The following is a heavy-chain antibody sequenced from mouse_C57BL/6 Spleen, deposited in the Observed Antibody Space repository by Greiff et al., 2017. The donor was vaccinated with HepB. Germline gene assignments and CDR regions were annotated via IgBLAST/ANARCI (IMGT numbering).Heavy chain of an antibody. V-gene: IGHV1-59*01. D-gene: IGHD2-4*01. CDR1: GYTFTSYW. CDR2: IDPSDSYT. J-gene: IGHJ3*01. CDR3: ARREANDYDEGPPFAY. Sequence: QVQLQQPGAELVRPGTSVKLSCKASGYTFTSYWMHWVKQRPGQGLEWIGVIDPSDSYTNYNQKFKGKATLTVDTSSSTAYMQLSSLTSEDSAVYYCARREANDYDEGPPFAYWGQGTLVTVSA.